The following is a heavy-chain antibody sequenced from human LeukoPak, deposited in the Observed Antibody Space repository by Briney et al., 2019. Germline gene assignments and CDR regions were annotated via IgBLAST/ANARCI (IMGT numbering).Heavy chain of an antibody. Sequence: ASVKVSCKASGYTFTGYYMHWVRQAPGQGLEWMGRINPSSGGTDYAQRFQGRVTMTRDTSINTAYMELSRLRSDDTAVFYCSRALRDSSGYYSVDYWGHGTLVTVSS. V-gene: IGHV1-2*06. J-gene: IGHJ4*01. CDR1: GYTFTGYY. CDR2: INPSSGGT. D-gene: IGHD3-22*01. CDR3: SRALRDSSGYYSVDY.